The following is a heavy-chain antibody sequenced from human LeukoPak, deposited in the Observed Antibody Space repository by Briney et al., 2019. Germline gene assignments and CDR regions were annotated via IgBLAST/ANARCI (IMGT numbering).Heavy chain of an antibody. CDR1: GFTFSSYS. V-gene: IGHV3-21*01. CDR2: ISSSSSYI. D-gene: IGHD3-3*01. Sequence: GGSLRLSCAASGFTFSSYSMNWVRQAPGKGLEWVSSISSSSSYIYYADSVKGRFTISRDNAKNSLYLQMNSLRAEDTAVYYCAGTWGATYYDFWSGYSGFDYWGQGTLVTVSS. CDR3: AGTWGATYYDFWSGYSGFDY. J-gene: IGHJ4*02.